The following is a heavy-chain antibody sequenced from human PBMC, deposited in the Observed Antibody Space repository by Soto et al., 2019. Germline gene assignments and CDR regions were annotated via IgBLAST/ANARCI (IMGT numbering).Heavy chain of an antibody. V-gene: IGHV1-2*04. D-gene: IGHD1-20*01. CDR1: GYTFTGYY. Sequence: GASVKVSRKASGYTFTGYYMHWVRQAPGQGLEWMGWINPNSGGTNYAQKFQGWVTMTRDTSISTAYMELSRLRSDDTAVYYCARDKSRYNWNDRPDLLTEWGQGTLVTVSS. J-gene: IGHJ4*02. CDR3: ARDKSRYNWNDRPDLLTE. CDR2: INPNSGGT.